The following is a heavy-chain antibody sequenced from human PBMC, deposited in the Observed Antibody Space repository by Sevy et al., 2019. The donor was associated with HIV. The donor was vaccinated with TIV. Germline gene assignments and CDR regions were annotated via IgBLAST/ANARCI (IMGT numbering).Heavy chain of an antibody. D-gene: IGHD2-2*02. CDR1: GGSISHYY. CDR2: IYYSGST. CDR3: ARGTYCSRTSCYTSHFDY. J-gene: IGHJ4*02. V-gene: IGHV4-59*12. Sequence: SDTLSLTCTVSGGSISHYYWNWIRQPPGKGLEWIGYIYYSGSTTYNPSLKSRVSISVDTSKNHFSLKLSSVTAADTTVYYCARGTYCSRTSCYTSHFDYWGQGTLVTVSS.